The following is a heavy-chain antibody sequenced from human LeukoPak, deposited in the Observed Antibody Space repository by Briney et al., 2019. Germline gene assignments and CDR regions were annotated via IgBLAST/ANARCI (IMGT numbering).Heavy chain of an antibody. J-gene: IGHJ4*02. CDR1: GFTFDRYT. Sequence: PGGSLRLSCAASGFTFDRYTMHWVRQAPGKGLQWVSSISRTSSYIYYADSMKGRFTISRDNTNNSLYLQMSSLRVEDTAVYYCAREDEGWDVARLPIDYWGQGTLVTVSS. V-gene: IGHV3-21*01. CDR3: AREDEGWDVARLPIDY. D-gene: IGHD1-26*01. CDR2: ISRTSSYI.